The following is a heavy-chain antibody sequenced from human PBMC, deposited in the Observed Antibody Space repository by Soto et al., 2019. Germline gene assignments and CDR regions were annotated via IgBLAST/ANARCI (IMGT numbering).Heavy chain of an antibody. CDR2: IRVSGST. J-gene: IGHJ6*02. Sequence: PSETLSLTCTVSGGSVSSGSYQCTWIRQPPGKGLEWIGYIRVSGSTNENPSIKGRVTMSIATSKNQFSLKLSSVTAADTAVYYCARDGHGMEVWGPGTKVTV. CDR1: GGSVSSGSYQ. CDR3: ARDGHGMEV. V-gene: IGHV4-61*01.